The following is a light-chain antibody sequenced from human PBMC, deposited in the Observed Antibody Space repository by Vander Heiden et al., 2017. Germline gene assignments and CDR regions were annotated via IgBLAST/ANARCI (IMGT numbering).Light chain of an antibody. J-gene: IGKJ4*01. CDR3: QQRGSWPPT. V-gene: IGKV3-11*01. CDR1: QSVSNA. Sequence: ILLTQSLATPSLSPVDIGTLSCRASQSVSNALARYKQKPGQAPRILIYEESKRAIGIPARFSGSGSGTDFTLTIISLEPEDFAIYYCQQRGSWPPTVGGGTKVEIK. CDR2: EES.